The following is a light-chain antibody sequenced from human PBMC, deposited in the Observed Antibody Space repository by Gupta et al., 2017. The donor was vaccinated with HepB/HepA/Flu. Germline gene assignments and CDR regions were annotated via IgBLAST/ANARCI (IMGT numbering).Light chain of an antibody. J-gene: IGLJ2*01. V-gene: IGLV2-11*01. Sequence: QSALTQPRSVSGSPGQSVTISCTGISSDIGAYDYVSWYQQHPGKAPKLIIHGVNKRPSGVPDRFSGSKSDNTASLTISGLQAEDDADYYCCSYAGNNNQVFGGGTELTVL. CDR3: CSYAGNNNQV. CDR1: SSDIGAYDY. CDR2: GVN.